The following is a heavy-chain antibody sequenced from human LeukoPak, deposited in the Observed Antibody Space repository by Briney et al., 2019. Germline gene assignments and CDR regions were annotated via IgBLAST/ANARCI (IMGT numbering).Heavy chain of an antibody. D-gene: IGHD6-19*01. J-gene: IGHJ3*02. CDR3: ARGLQENLAWLQAFSAFDI. Sequence: GASVKVSCKASGYTFTSCAISWVRQAPGQGLEWMGWISAYNGNTNYAQKLQGRVTMTTDTSTSTAYMELRSLRSDDTAVYYCARGLQENLAWLQAFSAFDIWGQGTMVTVSS. V-gene: IGHV1-18*01. CDR2: ISAYNGNT. CDR1: GYTFTSCA.